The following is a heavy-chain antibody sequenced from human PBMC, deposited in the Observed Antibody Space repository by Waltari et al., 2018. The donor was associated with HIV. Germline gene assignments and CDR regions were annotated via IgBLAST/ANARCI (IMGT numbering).Heavy chain of an antibody. D-gene: IGHD3-10*01. CDR1: GFSVSNYG. J-gene: IGHJ4*02. V-gene: IGHV3-23*01. CDR2: IGGIGATI. Sequence: EVQLLESGGGLVQPGGSLRLSCAASGFSVSNYGLGWCRQAPGRGLEWVSSIGGIGATIYYADSVKGRFTISRDNSRNILYLQMNSLRAEDTALYFCAKLNTGSEDWGQGTLVTVSS. CDR3: AKLNTGSED.